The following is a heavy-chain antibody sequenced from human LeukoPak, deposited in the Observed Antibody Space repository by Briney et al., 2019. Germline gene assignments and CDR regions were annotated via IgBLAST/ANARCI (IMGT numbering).Heavy chain of an antibody. CDR3: ASFYCSGGSCYQYYSYYYMDV. D-gene: IGHD2-15*01. J-gene: IGHJ6*03. Sequence: PSETLSLTCTVSGDSISSSSYFWAWIRQSPGQGLEWIGRIYYSGSTNYNPSLKSRVTISVDTSKNQFSLKLNSVTAADTAVYYCASFYCSGGSCYQYYSYYYMDVWGKGTTVTISS. CDR1: GDSISSSSYF. CDR2: IYYSGST. V-gene: IGHV4-39*01.